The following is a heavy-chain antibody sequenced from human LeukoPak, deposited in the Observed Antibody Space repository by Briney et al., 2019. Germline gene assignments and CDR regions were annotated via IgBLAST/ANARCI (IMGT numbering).Heavy chain of an antibody. V-gene: IGHV3-48*03. CDR3: ARGTSYYDSSGYYSQFDY. D-gene: IGHD3-22*01. CDR2: ISSSGSTI. CDR1: GFTFSSYE. Sequence: GGSLRLSCAASGFTFSSYEMNWVRQAPGKGLEWVSYISSSGSTIYYADSVKGRFTISRDNAKNSLYLQMNSLRAEDTAVYYCARGTSYYDSSGYYSQFDYWGQGTLVTVS. J-gene: IGHJ4*02.